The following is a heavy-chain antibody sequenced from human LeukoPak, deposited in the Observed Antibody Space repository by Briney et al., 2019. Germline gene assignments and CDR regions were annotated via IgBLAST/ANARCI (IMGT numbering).Heavy chain of an antibody. Sequence: PSETLSLTCTVSGGSISSYYWSWIRQPPGKGLEWIGYIYYSGSTNYNPSLKSRVTISVDTSKNQFSLKLSSVTAPDTAVYYRARGHGGNSAHRYYGMDVWGQGTTVTVSS. CDR2: IYYSGST. J-gene: IGHJ6*02. CDR1: GGSISSYY. CDR3: ARGHGGNSAHRYYGMDV. V-gene: IGHV4-59*08. D-gene: IGHD4-23*01.